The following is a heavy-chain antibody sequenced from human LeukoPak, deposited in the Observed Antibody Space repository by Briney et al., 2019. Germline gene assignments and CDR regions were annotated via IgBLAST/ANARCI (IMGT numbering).Heavy chain of an antibody. D-gene: IGHD6-13*01. CDR1: GGSFSGYY. V-gene: IGHV4-34*01. Sequence: SETLSLTCAVYGGSFSGYYWSWIRQPPGKGLEWIGEINHSGSTNYNPSLKSRVTISVDTSKNQFSLKLSSVTAADTAMYYCARERGGIAAAGTIVDYWGQGTLVTVSS. CDR3: ARERGGIAAAGTIVDY. CDR2: INHSGST. J-gene: IGHJ4*02.